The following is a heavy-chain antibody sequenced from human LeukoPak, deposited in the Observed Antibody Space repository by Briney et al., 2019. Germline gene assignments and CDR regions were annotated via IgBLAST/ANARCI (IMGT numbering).Heavy chain of an antibody. CDR2: IKSDGRTT. Sequence: PGGSLRLSCAASGFTFNDFAIHWVRQVPGKGLEWVSRIKSDGRTTNYAGSVKGLFTISRDNAKNTVYLQMNSLRAEDTAVYYCARGFRDYWGQGTLVTVSS. J-gene: IGHJ4*02. CDR3: ARGFRDY. CDR1: GFTFNDFA. V-gene: IGHV3-74*01.